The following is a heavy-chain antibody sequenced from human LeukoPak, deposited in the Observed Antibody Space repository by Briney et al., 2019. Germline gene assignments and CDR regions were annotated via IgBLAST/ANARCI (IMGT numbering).Heavy chain of an antibody. J-gene: IGHJ6*03. Sequence: SVKDSYKASGGTFISYAISWVRQAPGQGLEWMGGIIPIFVRANTAQKFQGRVTLTTEESTSTTYRELRSLRSEDTAVYYWASYFWGNQPAGYYYYCYYMDVWGKGTTVTVSS. CDR1: GGTFISYA. CDR3: ASYFWGNQPAGYYYYCYYMDV. D-gene: IGHD3-3*01. V-gene: IGHV1-69*05. CDR2: IIPIFVRA.